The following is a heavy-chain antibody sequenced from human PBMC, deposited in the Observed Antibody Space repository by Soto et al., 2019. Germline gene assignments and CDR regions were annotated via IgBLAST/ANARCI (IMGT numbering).Heavy chain of an antibody. CDR3: TSYHYYSSGYFPL. CDR1: GGSISSYY. CDR2: IYYSGST. D-gene: IGHD3-22*01. J-gene: IGHJ4*02. Sequence: QVQLQESGPGLVKPSETLSLTCTVSGGSISSYYWSWIRQPPGKGLEWIGYIYYSGSTNYNPSLKSRHAISVDTSKNQFSLKLDSVTAADTAVYYWTSYHYYSSGYFPLGGQGTLVTVSS. V-gene: IGHV4-59*01.